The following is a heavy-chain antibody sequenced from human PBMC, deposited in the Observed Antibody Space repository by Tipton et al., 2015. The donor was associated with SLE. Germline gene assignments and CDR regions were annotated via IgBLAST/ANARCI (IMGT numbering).Heavy chain of an antibody. CDR1: GGSLSGFY. J-gene: IGHJ4*01. CDR3: ARGLWDGYCYSDS. D-gene: IGHD3-3*01. Sequence: TLSLTCDVNGGSLSGFYWNWIRQPPGKGLEWIGEITQSGNTKYNPSLKSRFTMSVDTSKNQFSPKLSSVTAADTAVYYCARGLWDGYCYSDSWGHGTLVPVSS. V-gene: IGHV4-34*01. CDR2: ITQSGNT.